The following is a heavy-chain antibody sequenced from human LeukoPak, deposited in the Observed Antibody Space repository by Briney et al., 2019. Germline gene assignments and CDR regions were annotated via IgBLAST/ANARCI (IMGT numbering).Heavy chain of an antibody. Sequence: GGSLRLSCAASGFTFSSYSMNWVRQAPGKGLEWVSYISSSSSTIYYADSVKGRFTISRDNAKNSLYLQMNSLRAEDTAVYYCARVSIAAAGHFDYWGQGTLVTVFS. V-gene: IGHV3-48*04. D-gene: IGHD6-13*01. CDR1: GFTFSSYS. CDR2: ISSSSSTI. CDR3: ARVSIAAAGHFDY. J-gene: IGHJ4*02.